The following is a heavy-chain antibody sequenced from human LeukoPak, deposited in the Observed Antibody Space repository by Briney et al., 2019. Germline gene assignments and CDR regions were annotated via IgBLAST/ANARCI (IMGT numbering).Heavy chain of an antibody. V-gene: IGHV4-59*01. J-gene: IGHJ4*02. D-gene: IGHD1-14*01. CDR1: GGSMSSYY. CDR2: IHYRGST. Sequence: SETLSLTCTVSGGSMSSYYWTWIRQSPGKGLEWIGYIHYRGSTIYNPSLKSRVTISVDTSKNQFSLRLSSVTAADTAVYYCASGDPGGPNDYWGQGTLVTVSS. CDR3: ASGDPGGPNDY.